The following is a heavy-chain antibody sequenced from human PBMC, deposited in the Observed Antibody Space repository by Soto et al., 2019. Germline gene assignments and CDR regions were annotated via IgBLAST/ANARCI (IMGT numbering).Heavy chain of an antibody. Sequence: EVQVVESGGGLVKPGGSLRLSCAASGFTFSSYSMNWVRQAPGKGLEWVSSISSTSSYIYYADSVKGRFTISRDNAKNPLALPRSRLRAEDTTVYYWAIGGGQLERRPYDAFDICGKGTMVTASS. CDR3: AIGGGQLERRPYDAFDI. CDR1: GFTFSSYS. CDR2: ISSTSSYI. V-gene: IGHV3-21*01. J-gene: IGHJ3*02. D-gene: IGHD1-1*01.